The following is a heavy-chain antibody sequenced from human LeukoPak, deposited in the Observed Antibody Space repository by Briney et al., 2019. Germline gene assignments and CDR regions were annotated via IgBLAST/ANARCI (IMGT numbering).Heavy chain of an antibody. J-gene: IGHJ5*02. Sequence: PGGSQRLSCAASGFTFSSYWMSWVRQAPGRGLQWVASIKQDGSEIYYVDSVKGRFSISRDNDKNSLSLQMNSLRAEDTAVYYCARGHSGRWFWWFGAWGQGTLVTVSS. V-gene: IGHV3-7*04. CDR1: GFTFSSYW. CDR2: IKQDGSEI. D-gene: IGHD1-26*01. CDR3: ARGHSGRWFWWFGA.